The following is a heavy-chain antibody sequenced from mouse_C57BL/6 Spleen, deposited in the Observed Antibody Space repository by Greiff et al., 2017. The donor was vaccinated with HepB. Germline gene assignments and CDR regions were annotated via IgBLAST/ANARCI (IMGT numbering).Heavy chain of an antibody. J-gene: IGHJ1*03. CDR2: ISDGGSYT. V-gene: IGHV5-4*01. D-gene: IGHD2-4*01. CDR1: GFTFSSYA. CDR3: ARDGRELRLGYFDV. Sequence: EVNLVESGGGLVKPGGSLKLSCAASGFTFSSYAMSWVRQTPEKRLEWVATISDGGSYTYYPDNVKGRFTISRDNAKNNLYLQMSHLKSEDTAMYYCARDGRELRLGYFDVWGTGTTVTVSS.